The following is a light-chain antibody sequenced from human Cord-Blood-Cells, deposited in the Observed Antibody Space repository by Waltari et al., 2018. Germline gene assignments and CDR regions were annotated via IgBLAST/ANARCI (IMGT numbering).Light chain of an antibody. CDR2: GAS. CDR3: QQYGSSPRT. CDR1: QSVSRSY. J-gene: IGKJ1*01. V-gene: IGKV3-20*01. Sequence: ELVLTQSPGTLSLSPGERAPLSCSASQSVSRSYLAWYQQKPGQAPRLLIYGASSRATGIPDRFSGSESGTDFTLTISRLEPEDFAVNYCQQYGSSPRTFGQGTKVEIK.